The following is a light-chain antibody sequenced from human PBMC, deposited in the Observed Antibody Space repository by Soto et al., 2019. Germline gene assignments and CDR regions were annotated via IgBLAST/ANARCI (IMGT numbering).Light chain of an antibody. CDR2: DAS. J-gene: IGKJ3*01. CDR1: QDISKY. Sequence: IQMTQSPASLSASVGDRVTITCQASQDISKYLNWYQQKPGKAPKLLIYDASNLETGVPSRFSGSGSGTDFTFTISSLQPEDIETYYCQQYDNLLFTFGPGTKVDIK. CDR3: QQYDNLLFT. V-gene: IGKV1-33*01.